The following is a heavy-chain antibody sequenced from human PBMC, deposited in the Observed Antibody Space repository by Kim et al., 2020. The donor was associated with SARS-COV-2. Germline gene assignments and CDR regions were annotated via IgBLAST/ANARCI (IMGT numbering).Heavy chain of an antibody. CDR2: IYFSGST. V-gene: IGHV4-31*03. CDR3: ARDALVQMSTHLDS. CDR1: GGSISSAGYY. J-gene: IGHJ4*02. Sequence: SETLSLTCTVSGGSISSAGYYWTWIRQHPGKGLEWIGYIYFSGSTNYNPSLKDRITMSLDTSKNQFSLKVRSVTAADTAIYYCARDALVQMSTHLDSWGQGTQVTVSS. D-gene: IGHD1-1*01.